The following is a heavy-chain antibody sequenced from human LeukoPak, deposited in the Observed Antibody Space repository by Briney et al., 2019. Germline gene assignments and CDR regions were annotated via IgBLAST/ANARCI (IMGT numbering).Heavy chain of an antibody. Sequence: GGSLRLSCAASGFTFSSYAMSWVRQAPGKGLEWVSAISGSGGSTYYADSVKGRFTISRDNSKNTLYLQMNSLRAEDTAVYYCAKAKSMYRSSWYDYWGQGTLVTVSS. V-gene: IGHV3-23*01. CDR2: ISGSGGST. D-gene: IGHD6-13*01. CDR1: GFTFSSYA. J-gene: IGHJ4*02. CDR3: AKAKSMYRSSWYDY.